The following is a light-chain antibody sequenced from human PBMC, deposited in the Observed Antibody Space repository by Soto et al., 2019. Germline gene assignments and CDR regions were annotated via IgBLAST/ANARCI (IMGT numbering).Light chain of an antibody. CDR1: QSVSSN. Sequence: EIVMTQSPATLSLSPGERATLSCRASQSVSSNLAWYQQKPGQAPRLLLYGASTRATGIPARFSGSGSGTEFTLTISSLQSADFAVYYCQQYNNWPTWTFGQGTKVDIK. V-gene: IGKV3-15*01. CDR3: QQYNNWPTWT. J-gene: IGKJ1*01. CDR2: GAS.